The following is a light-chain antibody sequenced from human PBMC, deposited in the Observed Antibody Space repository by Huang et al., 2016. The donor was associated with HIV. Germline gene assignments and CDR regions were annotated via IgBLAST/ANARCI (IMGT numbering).Light chain of an antibody. Sequence: DIQMTQSPSSLSASIGDRVTITCRASQGIRNLLAWIQQKPGKAPRTLIYAASSLRSGVPSNFSGSGSGTEFTLTINSLQPEDFATYYCQQYKSYPFTFGLGTRLEIK. CDR1: QGIRNL. J-gene: IGKJ5*01. CDR2: AAS. V-gene: IGKV1-16*02. CDR3: QQYKSYPFT.